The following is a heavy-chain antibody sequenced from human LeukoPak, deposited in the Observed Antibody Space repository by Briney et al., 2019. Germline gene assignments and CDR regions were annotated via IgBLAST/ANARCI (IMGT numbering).Heavy chain of an antibody. J-gene: IGHJ3*02. CDR3: AREDIAAASTPDAFDI. D-gene: IGHD6-13*01. CDR1: GGTFSSYA. CDR2: IIPIFGTA. Sequence: GASVKVSFKASGGTFSSYAISWVRQAPGQGLEWMGGIIPIFGTANYAQKFQGRVTMTRDTSTSTVYMELSSLRSEDTAVYYCAREDIAAASTPDAFDIWGQGTMVTVSS. V-gene: IGHV1-69*05.